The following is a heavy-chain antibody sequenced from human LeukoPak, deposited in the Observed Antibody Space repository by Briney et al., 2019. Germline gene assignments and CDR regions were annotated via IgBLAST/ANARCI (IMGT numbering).Heavy chain of an antibody. CDR1: GFTFSSYS. D-gene: IGHD6-19*01. V-gene: IGHV3-23*01. CDR2: ISSSGIIT. CDR3: AKKSGLGFDY. Sequence: GGSLRLSCAASGFTFSSYSMNWVRQAPGKGLEWVSLISSSGIITRYADSAKGRFSISRDNSKNTLYLQMNSLRADDTAVYYCAKKSGLGFDYWGQGTLVTVSS. J-gene: IGHJ4*02.